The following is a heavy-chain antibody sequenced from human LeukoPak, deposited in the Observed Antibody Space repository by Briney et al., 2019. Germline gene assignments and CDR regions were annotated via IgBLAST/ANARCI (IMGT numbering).Heavy chain of an antibody. Sequence: SETLSLTCAVSGYSMSSGYYWCWIRQPPGKGLEWIGSIYHSGSTYYNPSLKSRVTISVDTSKNQFSLRLSSVTAADTAVYHCARGTGGYYANFDYWGQGTLVTVSS. V-gene: IGHV4-38-2*01. CDR2: IYHSGST. D-gene: IGHD3-10*01. J-gene: IGHJ4*02. CDR1: GYSMSSGYY. CDR3: ARGTGGYYANFDY.